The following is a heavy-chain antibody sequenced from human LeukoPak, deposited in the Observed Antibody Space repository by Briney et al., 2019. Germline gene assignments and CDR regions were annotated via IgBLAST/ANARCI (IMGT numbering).Heavy chain of an antibody. CDR2: IGSSGSGT. CDR3: ARGAVAGTPPVDY. J-gene: IGHJ4*02. V-gene: IGHV3-48*03. Sequence: GGSLRLSCAASGFTFSSYEMHWVRQAPGKGLEWVSSIGSSGSGTYYADSVKGRFTISRDNAKNSLYLQMDSLRAEDTALYYCARGAVAGTPPVDYWGQGTLVTVSS. D-gene: IGHD6-19*01. CDR1: GFTFSSYE.